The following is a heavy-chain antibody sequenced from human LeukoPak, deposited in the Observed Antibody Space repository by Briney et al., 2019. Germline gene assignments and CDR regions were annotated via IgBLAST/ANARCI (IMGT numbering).Heavy chain of an antibody. CDR2: IHHSGSS. CDR1: GGSISSGGYY. Sequence: SETLSLTCTVSGGSISSGGYYWSWIRQHPGKGLEWIGYIHHSGSSYYNPSLKSRVIISVDTSNNQFSLKLNSVTAADTAVYYCANYGSGSYRFDPWGQGTLVTVSS. D-gene: IGHD3-10*01. V-gene: IGHV4-31*03. J-gene: IGHJ5*02. CDR3: ANYGSGSYRFDP.